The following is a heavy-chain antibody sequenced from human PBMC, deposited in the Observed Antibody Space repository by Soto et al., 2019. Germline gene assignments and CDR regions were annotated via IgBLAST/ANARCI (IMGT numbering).Heavy chain of an antibody. CDR2: INAGNGNT. J-gene: IGHJ5*02. Sequence: QVQLVQSGAEVKKPGASVKVSCKASGYKFTNYVLHWVRRAPGQRLEWMGWINAGNGNTKYSQKFQGRVTITRDTSASTAYMDLSSLRSEDTAVYYCARDGSGMEGMSWFDPWGHGTLVTVSS. CDR1: GYKFTNYV. CDR3: ARDGSGMEGMSWFDP. D-gene: IGHD3-10*01. V-gene: IGHV1-3*01.